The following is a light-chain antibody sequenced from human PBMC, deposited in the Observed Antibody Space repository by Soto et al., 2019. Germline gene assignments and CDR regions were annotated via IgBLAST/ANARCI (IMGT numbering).Light chain of an antibody. CDR1: QSIINW. J-gene: IGKJ1*01. CDR2: GAS. V-gene: IGKV1-5*01. Sequence: DVQMTQSPSTLSASVGGRVTITCRASQSIINWLAWYQQKPGKAPKLLIYGASSLESGVPSRFSGSGSGTEFPLTITNLQPDDFATYYCQQYDSFSGTFGQGTKVEIE. CDR3: QQYDSFSGT.